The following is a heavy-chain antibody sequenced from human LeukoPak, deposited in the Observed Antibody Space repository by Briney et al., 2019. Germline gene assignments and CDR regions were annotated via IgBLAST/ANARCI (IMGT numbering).Heavy chain of an antibody. Sequence: ASVKVSCKASGGTFSSYSMNWVRQAPGKGLEWVSSISSSSNYINYADSMKGRFTISRDNAKNSLYLQMNSLRAEDTAVYYCARGLGSYAYSDAFDIWGQGTMVTVSS. CDR1: GGTFSSYS. J-gene: IGHJ3*02. CDR2: ISSSSNYI. V-gene: IGHV3-21*01. CDR3: ARGLGSYAYSDAFDI. D-gene: IGHD5-18*01.